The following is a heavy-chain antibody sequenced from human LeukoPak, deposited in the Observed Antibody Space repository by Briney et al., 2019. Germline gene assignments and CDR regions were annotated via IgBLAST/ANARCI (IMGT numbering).Heavy chain of an antibody. J-gene: IGHJ6*03. CDR2: INPSGGST. Sequence: ASVKVSCKASGYTFTSYYMHWVRQAPGQGLEWMGIINPSGGSTSYAQKFQGRVTMTRDTSTSTVYMELSSLRSEDTAVYYRARAGHQLLSSYYYYMDVWGKGTTVTVSS. CDR3: ARAGHQLLSSYYYYMDV. D-gene: IGHD2-2*01. V-gene: IGHV1-46*01. CDR1: GYTFTSYY.